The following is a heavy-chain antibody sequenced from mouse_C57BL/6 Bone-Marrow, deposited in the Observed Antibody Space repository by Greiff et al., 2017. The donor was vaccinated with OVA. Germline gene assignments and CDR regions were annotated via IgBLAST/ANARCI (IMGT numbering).Heavy chain of an antibody. J-gene: IGHJ2*01. D-gene: IGHD1-1*01. CDR3: AREGTTVVGDY. CDR1: GYTFTSYW. CDR2: IDPSDSYT. V-gene: IGHV1-50*01. Sequence: QVQLQQPGAELVKPGASVKLSCKASGYTFTSYWMQWVKQRPGQGLEWIGEIDPSDSYTNYNQKFKGKATLTVDTSSSPAYMQLSSLTSEDSAVYYCAREGTTVVGDYWGQGTTLTVSS.